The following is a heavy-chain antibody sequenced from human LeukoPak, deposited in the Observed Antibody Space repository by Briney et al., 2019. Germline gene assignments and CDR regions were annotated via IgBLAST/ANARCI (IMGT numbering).Heavy chain of an antibody. D-gene: IGHD5-24*01. V-gene: IGHV4-38-2*02. CDR1: GYSISSGYY. CDR2: VNHSGST. CDR3: ARKCEWERWLLKKRGYYMDV. Sequence: SETLSLTCTVSGYSISSGYYWSWIRQPPGKGPEWIGEVNHSGSTNYNPSLKSRVTISVDTSKNQFSLKLSSVTAADTAVYYCARKCEWERWLLKKRGYYMDVWGKGTTVTISS. J-gene: IGHJ6*03.